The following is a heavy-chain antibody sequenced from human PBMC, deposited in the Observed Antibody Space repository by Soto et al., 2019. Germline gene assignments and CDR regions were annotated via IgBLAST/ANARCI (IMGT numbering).Heavy chain of an antibody. CDR2: IYYGGST. J-gene: IGHJ4*01. CDR1: VGSACRSW. CDR3: ARRYGGALDY. Sequence: TLSRSADRRVGSACRSWWSSIRQPPGKGLEWIGYIYYGGSTNYNHSLKRRVTISVDTSKDQSSLELSSVTASDTAVYYCARRYGGALDYWGHGTLVTVSS. D-gene: IGHD2-21*01. V-gene: IGHV4-59*08.